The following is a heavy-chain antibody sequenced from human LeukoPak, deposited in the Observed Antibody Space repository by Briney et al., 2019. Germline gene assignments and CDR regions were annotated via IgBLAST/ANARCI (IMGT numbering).Heavy chain of an antibody. CDR3: ARAAYYDFWSGYQTLFDY. D-gene: IGHD3-3*01. CDR2: NYHSGST. J-gene: IGHJ4*02. CDR1: GYSISSGYY. Sequence: SETLSLTCTVSGYSISSGYYWGWIRQPPGKGLEWIGSNYHSGSTYYNPSLKSRVTISVDTSKNQFSLKLSSVTVADTAVYYCARAAYYDFWSGYQTLFDYWGQGTLVTVSS. V-gene: IGHV4-38-2*02.